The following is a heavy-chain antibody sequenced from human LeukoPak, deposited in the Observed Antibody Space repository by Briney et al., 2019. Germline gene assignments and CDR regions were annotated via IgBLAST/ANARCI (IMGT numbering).Heavy chain of an antibody. CDR3: ARSYYFDY. Sequence: GGSLRLSCAASGFTLSSYWMSWVRQAPGKGLEWVANIRQDESEKYYVDSVKGRFTISRDNAKNSLYLQMNSLRAEDTAVYYCARSYYFDYWGQGTLVTVSS. CDR2: IRQDESEK. J-gene: IGHJ4*02. CDR1: GFTLSSYW. V-gene: IGHV3-7*01. D-gene: IGHD1-26*01.